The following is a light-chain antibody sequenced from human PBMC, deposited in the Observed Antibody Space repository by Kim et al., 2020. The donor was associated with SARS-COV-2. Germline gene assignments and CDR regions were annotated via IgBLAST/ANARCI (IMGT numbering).Light chain of an antibody. J-gene: IGKJ4*01. CDR2: GAS. CDR3: QQYGSSPLT. Sequence: SPGETAALPCRASQSGSSSYLAWYQQKPGQAPRLLIYGASSRATGIPDRFSGSGSGTDFTLTISRLEPEDFAVYYCQQYGSSPLTFGGGTKVEIK. CDR1: QSGSSSY. V-gene: IGKV3-20*01.